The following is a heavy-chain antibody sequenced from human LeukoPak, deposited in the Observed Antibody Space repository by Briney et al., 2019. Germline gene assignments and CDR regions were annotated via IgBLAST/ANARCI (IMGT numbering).Heavy chain of an antibody. Sequence: SETLSLTCTVSGGSISSYYWSWIRQPPGKGLEWIGYIYYSGSTNYNPSLKSRVTISVDTSKNQVSLKLSSVTAADTAVYFCARQPPDTASFDFWGQGNVVTVSS. CDR1: GGSISSYY. J-gene: IGHJ4*02. D-gene: IGHD3-22*01. CDR2: IYYSGST. CDR3: ARQPPDTASFDF. V-gene: IGHV4-59*08.